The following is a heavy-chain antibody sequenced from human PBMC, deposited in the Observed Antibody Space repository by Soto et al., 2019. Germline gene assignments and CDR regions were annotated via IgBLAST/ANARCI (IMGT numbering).Heavy chain of an antibody. CDR3: ARPPFPGCLNAVCYPLDY. CDR2: INPSGGST. J-gene: IGHJ4*02. Sequence: QVQLVQSGAEVKKPGASVKVSCKASGYTFNDYHLHWVRQAPGQGLEWMGMINPSGGSTSYAQKFQGRVTMTRDTSTNTVYMEVSSLKSEDTAVYYCARPPFPGCLNAVCYPLDYWGQGTLVTVSS. D-gene: IGHD2-8*01. CDR1: GYTFNDYH. V-gene: IGHV1-46*02.